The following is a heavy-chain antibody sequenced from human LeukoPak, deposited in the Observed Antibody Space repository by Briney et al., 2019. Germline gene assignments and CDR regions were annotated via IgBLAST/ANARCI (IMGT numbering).Heavy chain of an antibody. J-gene: IGHJ3*02. D-gene: IGHD2-2*01. V-gene: IGHV5-51*01. Sequence: GESLKISCKGSGYSFTSYWIGWVRQMPGKGLEWMGIIYPGDSDTRYNPSFQGQVTISADKSISTAYLQWSTLKASDTAIYYRARRLQGCSSTSCYHAFDIWGQGTMVTVSS. CDR1: GYSFTSYW. CDR3: ARRLQGCSSTSCYHAFDI. CDR2: IYPGDSDT.